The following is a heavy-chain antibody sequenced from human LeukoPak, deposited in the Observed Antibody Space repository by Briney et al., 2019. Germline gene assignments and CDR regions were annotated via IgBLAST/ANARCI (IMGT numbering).Heavy chain of an antibody. J-gene: IGHJ6*03. CDR1: GGSISSSSYY. Sequence: SETRSLTCTVSGGSISSSSYYWGWIRQPPGKGLEWIGSIYYSGSTYYNPSLKSRVTISVDTSKNQFSLKLSSVTAADAAVYYYARHLSPAIFGVVRPYYYYYYYMDVWGKGTTVTVSS. V-gene: IGHV4-39*01. CDR3: ARHLSPAIFGVVRPYYYYYYYMDV. CDR2: IYYSGST. D-gene: IGHD3-3*01.